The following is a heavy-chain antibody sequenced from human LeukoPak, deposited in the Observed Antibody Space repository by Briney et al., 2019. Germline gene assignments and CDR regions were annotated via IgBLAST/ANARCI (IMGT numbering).Heavy chain of an antibody. V-gene: IGHV1-2*02. Sequence: ASVKVSCKTSGYTFTGYYIHWVRQAPGQGLEWMGWINPNSGGTNYAQKFQGRVTMTRDTSISTAYMELSRLRSEDTAVYYCARDRPYTGGWRGFDYWGQGTLVTVSS. J-gene: IGHJ4*02. CDR3: ARDRPYTGGWRGFDY. D-gene: IGHD6-19*01. CDR2: INPNSGGT. CDR1: GYTFTGYY.